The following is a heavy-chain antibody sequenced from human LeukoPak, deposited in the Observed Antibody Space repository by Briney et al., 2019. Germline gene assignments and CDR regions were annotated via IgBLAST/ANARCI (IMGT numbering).Heavy chain of an antibody. CDR2: ISGSGGIT. CDR3: AKDRDKSNTAMATFDY. J-gene: IGHJ4*02. CDR1: GFTFSSYA. Sequence: GGPLRLSCAASGFTFSSYAMSWVPQAPGKGLEWVSAISGSGGITYYAGSVKGRFTISRDNSKNTLYLQMNSQRAEDTAVDYCAKDRDKSNTAMATFDYWGQGTLVTVSS. V-gene: IGHV3-23*01. D-gene: IGHD5-18*01.